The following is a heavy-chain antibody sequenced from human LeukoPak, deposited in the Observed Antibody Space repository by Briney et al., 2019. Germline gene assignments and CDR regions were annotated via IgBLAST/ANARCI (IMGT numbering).Heavy chain of an antibody. CDR2: MYTGGTT. V-gene: IGHV3-53*01. J-gene: IGHJ4*02. D-gene: IGHD3-16*01. CDR1: GFTVSGTH. CDR3: AKDEATSGGGLAS. Sequence: GGSLRLSCAASGFTVSGTHMSWVRQAPGKGLEWVSAMYTGGTTYYADSVKGRFTITRDNSRNTLFLHMSSLRADDTAVYYCAKDEATSGGGLASWGQGTLVTVSS.